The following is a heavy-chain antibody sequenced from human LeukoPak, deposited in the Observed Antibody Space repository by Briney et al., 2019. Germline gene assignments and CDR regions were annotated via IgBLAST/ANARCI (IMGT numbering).Heavy chain of an antibody. CDR2: IGSDGSST. D-gene: IGHD1-26*01. Sequence: GGSLRLSCAASGFTFSSYWMHWVRQVQGKGLVWVSRIGSDGSSTSFADSVKGRFTISRDNAKNTLYLQMNSLRAEDTAVYYCARDSGSSEYYFDYWGQGTLVTVSS. J-gene: IGHJ4*02. CDR1: GFTFSSYW. V-gene: IGHV3-74*01. CDR3: ARDSGSSEYYFDY.